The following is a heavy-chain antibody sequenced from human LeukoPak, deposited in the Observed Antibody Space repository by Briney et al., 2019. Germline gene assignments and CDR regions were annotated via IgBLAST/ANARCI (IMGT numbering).Heavy chain of an antibody. Sequence: GGSLRLSCAASGFTFSSNYMSWVRQAPGKGLEWVSVIYSGGSTYYADSVKGRFTISRDNSKNTLYLQMNSLRAEDTAVYYCARERDGNIFDYWGQGTLVTVSS. V-gene: IGHV3-53*01. CDR2: IYSGGST. CDR3: ARERDGNIFDY. D-gene: IGHD4-23*01. CDR1: GFTFSSNY. J-gene: IGHJ4*02.